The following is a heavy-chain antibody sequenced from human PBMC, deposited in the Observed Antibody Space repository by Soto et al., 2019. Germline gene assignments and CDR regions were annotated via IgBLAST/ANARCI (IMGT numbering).Heavy chain of an antibody. J-gene: IGHJ4*02. Sequence: QVQLVQSGAEVKKPGASVKVSCKASGYTFTSYAMHWVRQAPGQRLEWMGWINAGNGNTKYSQKFQGRVTITRDTSASTAYMELSSLRSEDTAFYYCAKDYYDSSGYSPPALLFDYWGQGTLVTVSS. V-gene: IGHV1-3*01. CDR2: INAGNGNT. CDR1: GYTFTSYA. D-gene: IGHD3-22*01. CDR3: AKDYYDSSGYSPPALLFDY.